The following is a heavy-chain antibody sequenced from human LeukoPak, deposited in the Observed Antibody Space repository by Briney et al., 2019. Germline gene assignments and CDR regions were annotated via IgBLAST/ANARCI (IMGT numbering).Heavy chain of an antibody. CDR1: GLSFSSFA. D-gene: IGHD4-17*01. CDR2: IKQDASET. CDR3: ARYGLGDTFDI. J-gene: IGHJ3*02. Sequence: PGGSLRLSCAASGLSFSSFAMSWVRQAPGKGLEWMASIKQDASETRYVDSVKGRFTILRDNTETSLFLHMNSLRAEDTAVYYCARYGLGDTFDIWAMGQWSPSLQ. V-gene: IGHV3-7*01.